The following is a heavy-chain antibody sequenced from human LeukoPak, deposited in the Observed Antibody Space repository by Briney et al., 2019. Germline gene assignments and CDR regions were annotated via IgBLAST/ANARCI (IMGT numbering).Heavy chain of an antibody. CDR1: GVSFSGYY. V-gene: IGHV4-34*01. Sequence: SETLSLTCAVYGVSFSGYYWSWLRQPPGKGLEWLGEINHSGSNKYNLSPKRRVTISVDTSKNQFSLKLSSVTAADTAVYNCAREGIDYRYPHGGKYYFDYWGQGTLVTVSS. J-gene: IGHJ4*02. D-gene: IGHD4-11*01. CDR2: INHSGSN. CDR3: AREGIDYRYPHGGKYYFDY.